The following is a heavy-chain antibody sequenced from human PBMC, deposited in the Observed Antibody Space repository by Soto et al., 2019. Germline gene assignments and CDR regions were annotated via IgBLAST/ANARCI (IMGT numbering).Heavy chain of an antibody. D-gene: IGHD2-2*01. CDR2: IYYSGTT. V-gene: IGHV4-59*08. CDR1: GGSISNYY. J-gene: IGHJ6*02. CDR3: ARHSRYCSSTSCYAAYYYGMDV. Sequence: PSETLSLTCTVSGGSISNYYWTWIRQPPGKGLEWIGYIYYSGTTNYNPSLKSRVTISVDTSKNQFSLKLSSVTAADTAVYYCARHSRYCSSTSCYAAYYYGMDVWGQGTTVTVSS.